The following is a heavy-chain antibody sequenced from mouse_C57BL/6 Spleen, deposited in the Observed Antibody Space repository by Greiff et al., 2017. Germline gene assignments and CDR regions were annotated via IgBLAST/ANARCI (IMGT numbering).Heavy chain of an antibody. CDR1: GYTFPNYW. V-gene: IGHV1-59*01. J-gene: IGHJ2*01. CDR2: IDPSDSYT. Sequence: QVQLQQPGAELVRPGTSVKLSCKASGYTFPNYWMHWVNQMPGHGLEWIGGIDPSDSYTNYNQKFKGKATLTVDTSSSTAYMQLSSLPSEDAAVYYCARSVSDYFDYWGQGTTLTVSS. CDR3: ARSVSDYFDY.